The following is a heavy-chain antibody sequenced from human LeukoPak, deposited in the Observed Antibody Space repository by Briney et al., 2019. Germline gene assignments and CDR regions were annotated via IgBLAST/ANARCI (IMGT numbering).Heavy chain of an antibody. CDR1: GYTFTGYG. D-gene: IGHD3-9*01. CDR3: AREGPYFDSQEPFDY. V-gene: IGHV1-18*01. J-gene: IGHJ4*02. Sequence: ASVKVSCKAFGYTFTGYGISWVRQAPGQGLEWMGWISVYNSNTNYAQKLQGRVTMTTDTSTSTAYMELRSLRSDDTAVYYCAREGPYFDSQEPFDYWGQGTLVTVSS. CDR2: ISVYNSNT.